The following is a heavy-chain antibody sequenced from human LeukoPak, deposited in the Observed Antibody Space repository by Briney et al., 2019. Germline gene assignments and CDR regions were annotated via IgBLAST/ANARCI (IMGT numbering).Heavy chain of an antibody. V-gene: IGHV3-66*01. CDR3: ARESGFGELFPFSFDD. CDR1: GFTFSSYA. J-gene: IGHJ4*02. D-gene: IGHD3-10*01. CDR2: IYSNENP. Sequence: PGGSLRLSCAASGFTFSSYAMSWVRQAPGKGLEWVSVIYSNENPYYADSVKGRFIISRDNSKNMLYLQINTLRAEDTAVYYCARESGFGELFPFSFDDWGQGTLVTVSS.